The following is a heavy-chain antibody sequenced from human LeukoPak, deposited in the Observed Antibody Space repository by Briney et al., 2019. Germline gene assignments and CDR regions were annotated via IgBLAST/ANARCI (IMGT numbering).Heavy chain of an antibody. V-gene: IGHV4-34*01. D-gene: IGHD2-8*01. CDR2: INHSGST. CDR1: GGSFSGYY. Sequence: SETLSLTCAVYGGSFSGYYWSWIRQPPGKGLEWIGEINHSGSTNYNPSLKSRVTISVDTSKNQFSLKLSSVTAADTAVYYCTGGGIVLMVYAARSFDYWGQGTLVTVSS. J-gene: IGHJ4*02. CDR3: TGGGIVLMVYAARSFDY.